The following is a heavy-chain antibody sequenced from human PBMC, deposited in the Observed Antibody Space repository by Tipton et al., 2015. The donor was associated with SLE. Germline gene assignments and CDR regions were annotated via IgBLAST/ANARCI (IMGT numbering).Heavy chain of an antibody. V-gene: IGHV4-39*07. CDR3: ARDPMATMKAFDI. CDR1: GGSISSSSYY. J-gene: IGHJ3*02. D-gene: IGHD5-24*01. CDR2: IYYSGST. Sequence: TLSLTCTVSGGSISSSSYYWGWIRQPPGKGLEWIGSIYYSGSTYYNPSLKSRVTISVDTSKNQFSLKLSSVTAADTAVYYCARDPMATMKAFDIWGQGTMVTVSS.